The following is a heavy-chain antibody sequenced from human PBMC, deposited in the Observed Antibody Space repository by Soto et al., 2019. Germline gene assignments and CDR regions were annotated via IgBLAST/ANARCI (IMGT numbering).Heavy chain of an antibody. CDR3: ATVQAHLDGIAAAGTLDY. J-gene: IGHJ4*02. CDR2: FDPEDGET. CDR1: GYTLTELS. Sequence: GASVKVSCKVSGYTLTELSMHWVRQAPGKGLEWMGGFDPEDGETIYAQKFQGRVTVTEDTSTDTAYMELSSLRSEDTAVYYCATVQAHLDGIAAAGTLDYWGQGTLVTVSS. V-gene: IGHV1-24*01. D-gene: IGHD6-13*01.